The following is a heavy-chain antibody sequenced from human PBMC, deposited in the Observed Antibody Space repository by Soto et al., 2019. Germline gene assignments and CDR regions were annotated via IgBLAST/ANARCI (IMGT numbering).Heavy chain of an antibody. CDR1: GFTFSSYS. J-gene: IGHJ5*02. D-gene: IGHD3-9*01. CDR3: AKEKYDILTGYPIHNWFDP. Sequence: PGGSLRLSCAVSGFTFSSYSITWVRQAPGKGLEWVSGISGSGHSTYHADSVKGRFTISRDNSNNTLYLQMNSLRADDTAVYYCAKEKYDILTGYPIHNWFDPSGQRTLLTLSP. CDR2: ISGSGHST. V-gene: IGHV3-23*01.